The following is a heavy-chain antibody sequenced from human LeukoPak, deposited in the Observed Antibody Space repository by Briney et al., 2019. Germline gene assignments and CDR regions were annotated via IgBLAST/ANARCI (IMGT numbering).Heavy chain of an antibody. Sequence: PGGSLRLSCAVSGFTYSSYTMHWVRQAPMKGLAWVSSISTSATYTYYADSVKGRFSVSRDNAKNSLYLQMNSLRAEDTAVYFCARDLEDYNNYGEMAIWGQGTLVTVSS. D-gene: IGHD4-11*01. CDR2: ISTSATYT. CDR3: ARDLEDYNNYGEMAI. J-gene: IGHJ4*02. V-gene: IGHV3-21*01. CDR1: GFTYSSYT.